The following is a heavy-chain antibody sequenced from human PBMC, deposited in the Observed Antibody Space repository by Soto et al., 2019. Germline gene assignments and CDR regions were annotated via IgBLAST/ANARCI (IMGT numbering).Heavy chain of an antibody. Sequence: GESLKISCKGSGYNFTSYWIGWVRQMPGKGLEWMGIIYPGDSDTRYSPSFQGQVTISADKSISTAYLQWSSLKASDTAMYYCARDIVVVPAAHIYYYYGMDVWGQGTTVTVSS. CDR1: GYNFTSYW. CDR2: IYPGDSDT. J-gene: IGHJ6*02. V-gene: IGHV5-51*01. D-gene: IGHD2-2*01. CDR3: ARDIVVVPAAHIYYYYGMDV.